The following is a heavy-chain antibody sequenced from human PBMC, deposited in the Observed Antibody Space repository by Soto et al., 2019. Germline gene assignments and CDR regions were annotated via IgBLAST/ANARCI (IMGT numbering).Heavy chain of an antibody. D-gene: IGHD2-21*02. Sequence: PGGSLRFSCAASGFTFSSYGMHWVRQAPGKGLEWVAVISYDGSNKYYADSVKGRFTISRDNSKNTLYLQMNSLRAEDTAVYYCAKDSTVVVTAIGSWYFDLWGRGALVTVSS. CDR3: AKDSTVVVTAIGSWYFDL. J-gene: IGHJ2*01. V-gene: IGHV3-30*18. CDR1: GFTFSSYG. CDR2: ISYDGSNK.